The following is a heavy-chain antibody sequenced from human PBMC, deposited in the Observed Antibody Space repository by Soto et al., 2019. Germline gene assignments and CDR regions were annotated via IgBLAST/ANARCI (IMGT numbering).Heavy chain of an antibody. Sequence: GGSLRLSCAASGFTFSTYWMHWVRQGPGKGLVWVSRINSDGSSTSYADSVKGRFTTSRDNAKNTLYLQMNSLRAEDTAVYYCARGEDYGDSLNFWGQGTLVTVSS. D-gene: IGHD4-17*01. CDR1: GFTFSTYW. CDR3: ARGEDYGDSLNF. V-gene: IGHV3-74*01. J-gene: IGHJ4*02. CDR2: INSDGSST.